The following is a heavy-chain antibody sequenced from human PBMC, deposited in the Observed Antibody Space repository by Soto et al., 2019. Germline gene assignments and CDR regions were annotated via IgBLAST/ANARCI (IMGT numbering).Heavy chain of an antibody. CDR3: ARGNYYEENYYGMDV. CDR2: IIPIFGTA. CDR1: GGTFSSYA. J-gene: IGHJ6*02. Sequence: SVKVSCKASGGTFSSYAISWVRQAPGQGLEWMGGIIPIFGTANYAQKFQGRVTITADESTSTAYMELSSLRSEDTAVYYCARGNYYEENYYGMDVWGQGTTVTVSS. V-gene: IGHV1-69*13. D-gene: IGHD3-22*01.